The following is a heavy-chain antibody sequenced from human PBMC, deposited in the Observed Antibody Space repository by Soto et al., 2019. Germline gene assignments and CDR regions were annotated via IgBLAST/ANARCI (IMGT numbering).Heavy chain of an antibody. Sequence: SDTLSLTFAVYGGSFSGYYWTWIRQPPGKGLEWILEINDSGSTNYKPSLTSRVTMSVDTSKNQVSLKMNSVTAADTAVYYCARGRKLIIGTYLDXWGQGTLVTVSX. CDR1: GGSFSGYY. V-gene: IGHV4-34*01. CDR2: INDSGST. J-gene: IGHJ4*02. CDR3: ARGRKLIIGTYLDX. D-gene: IGHD1-20*01.